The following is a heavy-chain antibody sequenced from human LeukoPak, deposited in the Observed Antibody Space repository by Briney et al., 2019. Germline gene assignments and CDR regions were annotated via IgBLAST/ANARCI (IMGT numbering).Heavy chain of an antibody. J-gene: IGHJ3*02. V-gene: IGHV4-39*01. CDR3: ARHENIVVLPATSKAFDI. D-gene: IGHD2-2*01. Sequence: PSQTLSLTCTVSGGSISSSSHYWGWIRQPPGKGLEWIGSIYYSGNTYYNPSLKSRVTTFVDTSKSQFSLRLSSVTAADTAVYYCARHENIVVLPATSKAFDIRGQGTMVTVSS. CDR1: GGSISSSSHY. CDR2: IYYSGNT.